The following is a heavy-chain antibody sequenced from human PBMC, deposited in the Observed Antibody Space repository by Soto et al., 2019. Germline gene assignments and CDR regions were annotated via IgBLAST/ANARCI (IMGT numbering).Heavy chain of an antibody. CDR2: IKQDGSEK. D-gene: IGHD6-19*01. V-gene: IGHV3-7*01. CDR3: ARESAEAGYYYYMDV. CDR1: GFTFSSYW. Sequence: GGSLRLSCAASGFTFSSYWMSWVRQAPGKGLEWVANIKQDGSEKYYVDSVKGRFTISRDNAKNSLYLQMNSLRAEDTAVYYCARESAEAGYYYYMDVWGKGTTVTVSS. J-gene: IGHJ6*03.